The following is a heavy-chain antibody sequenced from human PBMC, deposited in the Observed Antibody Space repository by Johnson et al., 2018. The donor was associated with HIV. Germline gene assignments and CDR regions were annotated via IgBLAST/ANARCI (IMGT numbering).Heavy chain of an antibody. D-gene: IGHD1-26*01. CDR1: GFTFDDYG. V-gene: IGHV3-20*04. CDR2: INWNGGST. CDR3: ARGGGSYYSGAFDI. J-gene: IGHJ3*02. Sequence: MQLVESGGGVVRPGGSLRLSCAASGFTFDDYGMSCVRQAPGKGLEWVSGINWNGGSTGYADSVRGRFTISRDNAKNSLYLQMNSLRAEDTALYYCARGGGSYYSGAFDIWGQGTMVTVSS.